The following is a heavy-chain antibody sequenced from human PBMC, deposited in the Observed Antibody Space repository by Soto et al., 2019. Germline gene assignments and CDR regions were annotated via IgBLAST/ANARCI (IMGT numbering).Heavy chain of an antibody. V-gene: IGHV4-34*01. Sequence: PSETLSLTCAVYGGSFSGYYWSWIRQPPGKGLEWIGEINHSGSTNYNPSLKSRVTISVDTSKNQFSLKLSSVTAADTAVYYCARGQWGGSYLYYYYGVDVWGQGTTVTVSS. CDR1: GGSFSGYY. CDR3: ARGQWGGSYLYYYYGVDV. J-gene: IGHJ6*02. D-gene: IGHD1-26*01. CDR2: INHSGST.